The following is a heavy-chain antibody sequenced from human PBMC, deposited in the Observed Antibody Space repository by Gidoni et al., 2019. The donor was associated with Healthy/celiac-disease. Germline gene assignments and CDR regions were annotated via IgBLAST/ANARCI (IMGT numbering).Heavy chain of an antibody. CDR2: IAYDGSNK. J-gene: IGHJ6*02. V-gene: IGHV3-30*18. D-gene: IGHD6-19*01. CDR1: GFTFSSYG. Sequence: QVQLVESGGGVVQPGRSLRLSCAAYGFTFSSYGIHWVRQAPGKGLEWVAVIAYDGSNKYYADSVKGRFTISRDNSKNTLYLQMNSLRAEDTAVYYCAKVRGQWLVQYYYGLDVWGQGTTVTVSS. CDR3: AKVRGQWLVQYYYGLDV.